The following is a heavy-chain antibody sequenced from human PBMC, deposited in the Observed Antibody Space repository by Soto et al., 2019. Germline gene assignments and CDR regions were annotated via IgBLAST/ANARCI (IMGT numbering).Heavy chain of an antibody. Sequence: GGSLRLSCATSGFTFSNYWMTRVRQAPGKGLEWLANIKQDGSQTYYMDSVKGRFTVSRDNGKNSVYLQMNSLRAEDTAVYYCARIGYSSSSNDFWGQGTLVTVSS. CDR3: ARIGYSSSSNDF. J-gene: IGHJ4*02. V-gene: IGHV3-7*05. CDR1: GFTFSNYW. CDR2: IKQDGSQT. D-gene: IGHD6-6*01.